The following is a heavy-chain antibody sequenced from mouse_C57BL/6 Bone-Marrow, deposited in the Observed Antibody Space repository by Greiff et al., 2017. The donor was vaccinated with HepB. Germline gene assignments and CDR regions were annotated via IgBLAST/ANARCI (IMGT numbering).Heavy chain of an antibody. V-gene: IGHV1-56*01. CDR2: IFPGSGST. CDR1: GYTFTSHW. CDR3: ARFPYYYGSPYWYFDV. J-gene: IGHJ1*03. Sequence: QVQLQQSGPELVRPGASVKISCKAPGYTFTSHWMQWVRQRPGQGLEWIGEIFPGSGSTYYNEKFKGKATLTVDTSSSTAYMQLSSLTSEDSAVYFWARFPYYYGSPYWYFDVWGTGTTVTVSS. D-gene: IGHD1-1*01.